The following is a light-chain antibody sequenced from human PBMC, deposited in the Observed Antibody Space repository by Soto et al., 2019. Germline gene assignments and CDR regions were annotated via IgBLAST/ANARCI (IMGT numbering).Light chain of an antibody. CDR3: VSYAGSNNVV. J-gene: IGLJ2*01. Sequence: QSALTQPPSASGSPGQSVTISCTGTSSDVGRYNFVSWYQQHPGKAPKVMIYGVSKRPSGVPDRFSGFKSGNPASLTVSGLQAEDEADYYCVSYAGSNNVVFGGGTKLTVL. V-gene: IGLV2-8*01. CDR1: SSDVGRYNF. CDR2: GVS.